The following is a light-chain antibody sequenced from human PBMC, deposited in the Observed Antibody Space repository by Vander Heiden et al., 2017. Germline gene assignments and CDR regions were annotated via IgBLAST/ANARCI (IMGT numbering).Light chain of an antibody. Sequence: SYVLTQPSSLSVAPGQTATISCGGNNIVDKKVHWYQHKPGLAPVVVVYDDQDRPSGIPGRFSGSNSGNTAILTIDRVEAGDEADYYCQVWVSSFDDVVFGGGTKLTVL. CDR1: NIVDKK. CDR3: QVWVSSFDDVV. J-gene: IGLJ2*01. CDR2: DDQ. V-gene: IGLV3-21*02.